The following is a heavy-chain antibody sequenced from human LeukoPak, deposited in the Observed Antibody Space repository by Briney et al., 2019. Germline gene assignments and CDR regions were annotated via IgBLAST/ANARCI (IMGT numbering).Heavy chain of an antibody. CDR3: AGLYYDILTGYGWFDP. CDR1: GFTVSNNY. CDR2: IYSGGST. V-gene: IGHV3-53*01. J-gene: IGHJ5*02. Sequence: GGSLRLSCAASGFTVSNNYMSWVRQAPGKGLEWVSLIYSGGSTYYADSVKGRFTISRDNSKNTLYLQMKSLRAEDTAVYYCAGLYYDILTGYGWFDPWGQGTLVTVSS. D-gene: IGHD3-9*01.